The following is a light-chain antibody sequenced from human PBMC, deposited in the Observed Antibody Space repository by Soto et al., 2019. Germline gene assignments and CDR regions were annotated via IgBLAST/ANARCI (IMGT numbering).Light chain of an antibody. J-gene: IGKJ2*01. V-gene: IGKV3-20*01. CDR3: QQDGSSPPYT. CDR1: QSVSNNY. CDR2: GSS. Sequence: EVVLTQSPGTLSLSPGERATLSCRASQSVSNNYLAWYQQKPGQSPKLLIFGSSDRATGIPDRFSGSGSGTDFTLTISSLEPEDFAVYYCQQDGSSPPYTFGQGIKLEIK.